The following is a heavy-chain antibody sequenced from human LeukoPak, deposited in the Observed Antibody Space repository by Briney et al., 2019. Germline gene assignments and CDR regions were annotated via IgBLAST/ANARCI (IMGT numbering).Heavy chain of an antibody. CDR3: AREIWGAMGEANFDY. Sequence: SETLSLTCNVSGGSISSYYWSWIRQPAGKGLEWIGRIYTSGSTNYNPSLKSRVTMSVDTSKNQFSLKLSSVTAADTAVYYCAREIWGAMGEANFDYWGQGTLVTVSS. CDR1: GGSISSYY. V-gene: IGHV4-4*07. CDR2: IYTSGST. J-gene: IGHJ4*02. D-gene: IGHD3-16*01.